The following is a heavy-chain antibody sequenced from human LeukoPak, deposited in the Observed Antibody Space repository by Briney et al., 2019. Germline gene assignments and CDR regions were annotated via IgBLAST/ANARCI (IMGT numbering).Heavy chain of an antibody. CDR1: GYCITNGYY. J-gene: IGHJ1*01. V-gene: IGHV4-38-2*01. D-gene: IGHD3-10*01. Sequence: PSETLSLTCAVSGYCITNGYYWGWIRQSPGKGLEWLGSVSPSGSTDSNPSLKSRLTISLDTSKNQISLMLSSVTAADTAVYYCASYFGGWHFQHWGQGTLVTVSS. CDR2: VSPSGST. CDR3: ASYFGGWHFQH.